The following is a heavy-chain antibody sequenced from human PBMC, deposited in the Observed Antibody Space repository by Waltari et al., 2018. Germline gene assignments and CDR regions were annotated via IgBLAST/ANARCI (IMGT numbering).Heavy chain of an antibody. V-gene: IGHV4-38-2*02. J-gene: IGHJ6*02. D-gene: IGHD1-26*01. CDR2: IYHSGST. CDR3: ARDEENWDGYYYGMDV. CDR1: GYSISSGYY. Sequence: QVQLQESGPGLVKPSETLSLTCAVSGYSISSGYYWGWIRQPPGKGLEWIGSIYHSGSTYYNPSLKSRGTISVDTSKNQFSLKLSSVTAADTAVYYCARDEENWDGYYYGMDVWGQGTTVTVSS.